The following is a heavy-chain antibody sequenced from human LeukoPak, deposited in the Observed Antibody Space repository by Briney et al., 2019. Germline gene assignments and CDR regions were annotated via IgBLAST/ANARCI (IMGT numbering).Heavy chain of an antibody. Sequence: SETLSLTCAVSGGSISDSNWWNWLRQSPGKGLGWIGKIYQSGSTNYNPSLKNRVTISVDKSKNQFSLNLNSVTAADTAVYYCARHPGTAMGIYALDVWGQGTMVTVSS. CDR3: ARHPGTAMGIYALDV. J-gene: IGHJ3*01. CDR1: GGSISDSNW. D-gene: IGHD5-18*01. V-gene: IGHV4-4*02. CDR2: IYQSGST.